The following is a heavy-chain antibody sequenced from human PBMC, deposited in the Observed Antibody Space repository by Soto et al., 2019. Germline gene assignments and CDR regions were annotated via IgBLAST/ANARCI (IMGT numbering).Heavy chain of an antibody. Sequence: EVQLVESGGGLVQPGGSLRLSCAASGFTFSSYWMHWVRQAPGKGLVWVSRINSDGSSTSYADSVKGRFTISRDNAKNTLYLQMNSLRAEDTAVYYCARESYYYDSSGYYYYRPAAFDIWGQGTMVTVSS. CDR3: ARESYYYDSSGYYYYRPAAFDI. CDR1: GFTFSSYW. CDR2: INSDGSST. V-gene: IGHV3-74*01. J-gene: IGHJ3*02. D-gene: IGHD3-22*01.